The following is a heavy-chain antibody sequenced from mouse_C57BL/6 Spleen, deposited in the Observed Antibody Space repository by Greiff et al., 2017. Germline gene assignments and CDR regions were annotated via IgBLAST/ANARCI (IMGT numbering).Heavy chain of an antibody. J-gene: IGHJ4*01. CDR3: ARQEGAMDY. CDR1: GYTFTSYW. CDR2: IDPSDSET. Sequence: VQLQQSGAELVRPGSSVKLSCKASGYTFTSYWMHWVKQRPIQGLEWIGNIDPSDSETHYNQKFKDKATLTVDKSSSTAYMQLSSLTSEDSAVYYCARQEGAMDYWGQGTSVTVSS. V-gene: IGHV1-52*01.